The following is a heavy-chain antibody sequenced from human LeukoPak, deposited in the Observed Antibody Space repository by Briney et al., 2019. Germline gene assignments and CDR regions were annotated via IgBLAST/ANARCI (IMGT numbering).Heavy chain of an antibody. D-gene: IGHD3-10*01. CDR2: IYYSGST. V-gene: IGHV4-31*03. CDR3: ARAARDYYGSGSLPSFDY. J-gene: IGHJ4*02. CDR1: GGSISSGGYY. Sequence: SETLSLTCTVSGGSISSGGYYWGWIRQHPGKGLEWIGYIYYSGSTYYNPSLKSRVTISVDTSKNQFSLKLSSVTAADTAVYYCARAARDYYGSGSLPSFDYWGQGTLVTVSS.